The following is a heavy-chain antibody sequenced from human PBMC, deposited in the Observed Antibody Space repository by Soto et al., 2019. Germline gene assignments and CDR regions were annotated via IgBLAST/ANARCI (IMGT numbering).Heavy chain of an antibody. Sequence: SLRLSCAASGFTFDDYAMHWVRQAPGKGLEWVSGISWNSGSIGYADSVKGRFTISGDNAKNSLYLQMNSLRAEDTALYYCARDGSGNYYYYMDVWGKGTLVTVSS. CDR3: ARDGSGNYYYYMDV. CDR1: GFTFDDYA. D-gene: IGHD3-10*01. J-gene: IGHJ6*03. CDR2: ISWNSGSI. V-gene: IGHV3-9*01.